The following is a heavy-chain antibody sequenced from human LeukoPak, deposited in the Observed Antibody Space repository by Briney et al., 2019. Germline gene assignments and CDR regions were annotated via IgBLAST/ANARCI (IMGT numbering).Heavy chain of an antibody. D-gene: IGHD2-2*01. V-gene: IGHV3-48*04. CDR2: ITSSGNTI. CDR3: ARVGCSSTSCYVESEVHDAFDI. J-gene: IGHJ3*02. Sequence: GGSLRLSCAASGFSFSTYTMNWVRQAPGKGLEWISYITSSGNTIYYADSVKGRFTISRDNAKSSLYLQMNSLRAEDTAVYYCARVGCSSTSCYVESEVHDAFDIWGQGTMVTVSS. CDR1: GFSFSTYT.